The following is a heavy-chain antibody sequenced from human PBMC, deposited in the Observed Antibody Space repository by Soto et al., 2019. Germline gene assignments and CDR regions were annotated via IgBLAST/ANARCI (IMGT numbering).Heavy chain of an antibody. CDR2: IYYSGNT. Sequence: QVQLLESGPGLVKPSQTLSLTCTVSGGSIRSGGYYWSWVRQNPRRGLEWIGNIYYSGNTYYNPSLKSRLTISVDTSKNQFSLNLSSVTAADTAVYYCARDRLMATAGTARHYFGLDVWGQGTTVTVSS. CDR1: GGSIRSGGYY. V-gene: IGHV4-31*03. D-gene: IGHD5-18*01. J-gene: IGHJ6*02. CDR3: ARDRLMATAGTARHYFGLDV.